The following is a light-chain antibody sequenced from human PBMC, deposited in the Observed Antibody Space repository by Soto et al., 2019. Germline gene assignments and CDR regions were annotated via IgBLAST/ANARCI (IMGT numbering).Light chain of an antibody. J-gene: IGKJ1*01. Sequence: IVLTQSPATLSVSPWERATLFCRASQTVNSNLAWYQQIPGQAPRLLIYAASTRATGIPARFSGSGSGTEITLTISSLQSEDFAVYYCQQYNKWPPWTFGQGTKVDIK. CDR1: QTVNSN. CDR2: AAS. V-gene: IGKV3-15*01. CDR3: QQYNKWPPWT.